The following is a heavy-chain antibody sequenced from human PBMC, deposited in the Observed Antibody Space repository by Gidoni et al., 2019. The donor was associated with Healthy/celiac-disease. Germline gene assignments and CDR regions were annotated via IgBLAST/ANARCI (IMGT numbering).Heavy chain of an antibody. Sequence: QVQLVQSGAEVTKPGSSVKVSCKASGGTFSSYAISWVRQAPGQGLEWMGRIIPILGIANYAQKFQGRVTITADKSTSTAYMELSSLRSEDTAVYYCARDGGGPEYRSSSYAFDIWGQGTMVTVSS. CDR1: GGTFSSYA. CDR3: ARDGGGPEYRSSSYAFDI. D-gene: IGHD6-6*01. J-gene: IGHJ3*02. CDR2: IIPILGIA. V-gene: IGHV1-69*04.